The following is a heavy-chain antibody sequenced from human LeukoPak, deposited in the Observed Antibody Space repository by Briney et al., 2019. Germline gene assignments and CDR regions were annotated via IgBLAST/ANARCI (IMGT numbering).Heavy chain of an antibody. J-gene: IGHJ4*02. CDR1: GFTFSAYA. V-gene: IGHV3-30*02. D-gene: IGHD7-27*01. Sequence: PGGTLRLSCAASGFTFSAYAMRWVRQAPGKGLEWVAFIKLGGSTKNYGAFVKGRFTIIRDNSKNMLYLEMNSLTSEDAVVFCCANTGKAYYFDYWGQGTLVTVSS. CDR3: ANTGKAYYFDY. CDR2: IKLGGSTK.